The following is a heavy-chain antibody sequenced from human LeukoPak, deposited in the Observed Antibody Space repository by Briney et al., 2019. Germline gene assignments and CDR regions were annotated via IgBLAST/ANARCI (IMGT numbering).Heavy chain of an antibody. D-gene: IGHD6-19*01. V-gene: IGHV3-30*04. J-gene: IGHJ4*02. CDR3: ARDVMAVAGTLGFDW. CDR1: GFTFGSFG. CDR2: IAYDGSEE. Sequence: GGSLRLSCVAYGFTFGSFGMHWVRQAPGKGLDWVAVIAYDGSEENYADSVKGRFTISRDNFKNTLYLQMNSLGPEDTAMYYCARDVMAVAGTLGFDWWGEGARVTLSS.